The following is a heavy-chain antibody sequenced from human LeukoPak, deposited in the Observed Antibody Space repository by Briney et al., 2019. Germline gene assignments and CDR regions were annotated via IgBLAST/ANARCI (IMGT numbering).Heavy chain of an antibody. Sequence: GGSLRLSCAASGFPFNSYTMNWVRQAPGKGLEWVSSISSISSYIYYADSVKGRFTISRDNAKNSMYLQMNSLRVEDTAVYYCARDRAVIRYFDYWGQGTLVTVSS. CDR2: ISSISSYI. V-gene: IGHV3-21*06. J-gene: IGHJ4*02. CDR3: ARDRAVIRYFDY. CDR1: GFPFNSYT. D-gene: IGHD6-19*01.